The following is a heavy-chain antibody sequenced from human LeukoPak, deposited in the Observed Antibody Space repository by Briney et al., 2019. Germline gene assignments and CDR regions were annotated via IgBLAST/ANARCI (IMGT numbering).Heavy chain of an antibody. CDR2: IYPGDSDT. V-gene: IGHV5-51*01. CDR1: GYSFTTSW. D-gene: IGHD3-10*01. J-gene: IGHJ4*02. Sequence: GESLKISCEGSGYSFTTSWIGWVRQMPGKGLEWMGIIYPGDSDTRYSPSFQGQVTISADKSISTAYLQWSSLKASDTAMYYCASGLWFEELLPLDYWGQGTLVTVSS. CDR3: ASGLWFEELLPLDY.